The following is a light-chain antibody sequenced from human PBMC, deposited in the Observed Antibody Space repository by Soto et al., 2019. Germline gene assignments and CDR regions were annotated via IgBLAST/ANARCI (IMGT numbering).Light chain of an antibody. J-gene: IGKJ4*01. Sequence: EIVITQSPATLSVPPRERATLSCRASQSVSTNLAWYHQKPGQAPRLLIYGASTRATGIPARFSGSGSGTEFTLTISSLQSEDIAVYYCLQYNNWPTFGGGGMVDI. CDR2: GAS. CDR3: LQYNNWPT. CDR1: QSVSTN. V-gene: IGKV3-15*01.